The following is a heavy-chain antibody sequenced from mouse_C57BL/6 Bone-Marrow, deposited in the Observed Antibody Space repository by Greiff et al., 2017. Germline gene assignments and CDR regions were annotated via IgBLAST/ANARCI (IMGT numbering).Heavy chain of an antibody. J-gene: IGHJ2*01. CDR2: IYPTSGRP. CDR3: ARSGPLGRSFDY. V-gene: IGHV1-55*01. D-gene: IGHD4-1*01. CDR1: GYTFTSYW. Sequence: VKLMESGAELVKPGASVKMSCKASGYTFTSYWITWVKQRPGQGLEWIGDIYPTSGRPNYNEKFKSKAILTVDTSSNTAYMQLSSLTSEDSAVFYCARSGPLGRSFDYWGQGTTLTVSS.